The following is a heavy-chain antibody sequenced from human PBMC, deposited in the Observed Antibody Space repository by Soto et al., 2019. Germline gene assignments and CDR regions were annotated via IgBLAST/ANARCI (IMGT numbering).Heavy chain of an antibody. J-gene: IGHJ6*03. D-gene: IGHD2-2*01. CDR3: ARGGREYCSSTSCYADSYYYYYMDV. Sequence: SETLSLTCTVSGGSISGYYGSWIRQPPGKGLEWIGYIYYSGSTNYNPSLKSRVTISVDTSKNQFSLKLSSVTAADTAVYYCARGGREYCSSTSCYADSYYYYYMDVWGKGTTVTVSS. CDR1: GGSISGYY. V-gene: IGHV4-59*01. CDR2: IYYSGST.